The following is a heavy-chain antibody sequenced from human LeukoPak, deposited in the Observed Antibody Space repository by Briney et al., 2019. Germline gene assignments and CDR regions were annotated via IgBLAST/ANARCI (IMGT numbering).Heavy chain of an antibody. J-gene: IGHJ4*02. CDR3: ARGDGYNVPAGY. D-gene: IGHD5-24*01. V-gene: IGHV4-61*08. CDR2: IYYSGST. Sequence: KPSETLSLTCAVSGGSISSGGYSWSWIRQPPGKGLEWIGYIYYSGSTNYNPSLKSRVTISVDTSKNQFSLKLSSVTAADTAVYYCARGDGYNVPAGYWGQGTLVTVSS. CDR1: GGSISSGGYS.